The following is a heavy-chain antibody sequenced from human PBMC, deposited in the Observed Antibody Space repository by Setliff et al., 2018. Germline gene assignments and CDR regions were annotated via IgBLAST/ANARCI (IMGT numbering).Heavy chain of an antibody. Sequence: PSETLSLTCTVSGGSISSYYWGWIRQPPGKGLEWIGRIYHGGKTYYNTSLESRLTISVDTSKNQFSLKLSSVTAADTAVYYCARMSGFQYMDVWGKGTTVTVSS. CDR2: IYHGGKT. D-gene: IGHD3-3*01. CDR1: GGSISSYY. CDR3: ARMSGFQYMDV. V-gene: IGHV4-39*01. J-gene: IGHJ6*03.